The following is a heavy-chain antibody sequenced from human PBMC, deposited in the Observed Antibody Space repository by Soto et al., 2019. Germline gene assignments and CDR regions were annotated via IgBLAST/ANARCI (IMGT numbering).Heavy chain of an antibody. D-gene: IGHD3-9*01. V-gene: IGHV4-31*03. CDR1: GGSISSGVYY. J-gene: IGHJ6*02. CDR2: IYYSGST. CDR3: ARGGYYDILTGASYYYYGMDV. Sequence: SETLSLTCTVSGGSISSGVYYWSWIRQHPGKGLEWIGYIYYSGSTYYNPSLKSRVTISVDTSKNQFSLKLSSVTAADTAVYYCARGGYYDILTGASYYYYGMDVWGQGTTVTVSS.